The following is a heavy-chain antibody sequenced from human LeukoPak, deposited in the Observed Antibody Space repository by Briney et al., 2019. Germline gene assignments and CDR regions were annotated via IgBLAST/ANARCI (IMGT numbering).Heavy chain of an antibody. D-gene: IGHD4-17*01. CDR2: IYHSGST. Sequence: SETLSLTCTVSGGSISSGGYYWSWIRQPPGKGLEWIGYIYHSGSTYYNPSLKSRVTISVDRSKNQFSLKLSSVTAADTAVYYCARATVTTGYYYYGMDVWGQGTTVTVSS. CDR3: ARATVTTGYYYYGMDV. J-gene: IGHJ6*02. CDR1: GGSISSGGYY. V-gene: IGHV4-30-2*01.